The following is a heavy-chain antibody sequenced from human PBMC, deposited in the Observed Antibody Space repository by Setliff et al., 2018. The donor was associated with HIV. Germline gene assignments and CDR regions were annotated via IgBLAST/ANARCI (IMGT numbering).Heavy chain of an antibody. CDR3: ARDPPGYGDSNDY. V-gene: IGHV4-59*02. Sequence: PSETLSLTCTVSGGTVSNYYWTWIRQSAGKGLEWIGYIYYTGSTNYNPSLKSRLTISVDTSKNQFSLKLRSVTAADTAVYYCARDPPGYGDSNDYWGQGTLVTVSS. D-gene: IGHD4-17*01. CDR2: IYYTGST. J-gene: IGHJ4*02. CDR1: GGTVSNYY.